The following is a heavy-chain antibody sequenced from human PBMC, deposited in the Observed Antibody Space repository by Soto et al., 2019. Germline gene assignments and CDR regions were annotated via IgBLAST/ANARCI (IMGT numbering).Heavy chain of an antibody. CDR2: IIPIFGTA. CDR1: GYTFTSYA. D-gene: IGHD1-26*01. Sequence: SVKVSCKASGYTFTSYAMHWVRQAPGQGLEWTGGIIPIFGTANYAQKFQGRVTITADESTSTAYMELSSLRSEDTAVYYCARDGAATLDYWGQGTLVTVSS. J-gene: IGHJ4*02. CDR3: ARDGAATLDY. V-gene: IGHV1-69*13.